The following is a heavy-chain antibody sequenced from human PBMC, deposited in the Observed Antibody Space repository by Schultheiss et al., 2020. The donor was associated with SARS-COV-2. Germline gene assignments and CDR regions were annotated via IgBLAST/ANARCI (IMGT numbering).Heavy chain of an antibody. CDR2: ISSSGSYT. D-gene: IGHD5-24*01. V-gene: IGHV3-11*06. CDR1: GLTVSDYY. Sequence: GGSLRLSCAASGLTVSDYYMTWIRQAPGKGLEWVSYISSSGSYTNYADSVRGRFTISRDNAKNSLYLQMNSLRAEDTAVYYCAMDGYNFWGIQHYWGQGTLVTVSS. CDR3: AMDGYNFWGIQHY. J-gene: IGHJ4*02.